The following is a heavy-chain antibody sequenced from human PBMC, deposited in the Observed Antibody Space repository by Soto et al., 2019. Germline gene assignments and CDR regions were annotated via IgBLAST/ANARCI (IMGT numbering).Heavy chain of an antibody. J-gene: IGHJ6*02. Sequence: EVQLVESGGGLVKPGGSLRLSCAASGFTFSSYSMNWVRQAPGKGLEWVSSISSSSSYIYYADSVKGRFTISRDNAKNSLYLQMNSLRAEDPAVYYCARRRGVQLDLVYYYGMDVWGHGTTVTVSS. D-gene: IGHD1-1*01. CDR2: ISSSSSYI. CDR3: ARRRGVQLDLVYYYGMDV. V-gene: IGHV3-21*01. CDR1: GFTFSSYS.